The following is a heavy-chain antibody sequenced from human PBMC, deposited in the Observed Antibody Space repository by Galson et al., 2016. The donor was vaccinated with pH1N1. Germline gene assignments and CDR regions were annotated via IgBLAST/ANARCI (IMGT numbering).Heavy chain of an antibody. V-gene: IGHV3-23*01. CDR2: IFGSAAKT. J-gene: IGHJ4*02. D-gene: IGHD4-23*01. CDR1: GFTFSDYV. Sequence: SLRLSCAASGFTFSDYVMTWVRQAPGKGLEWVSAIFGSAAKTFYADSVMGRFTISRDHSKNTLYLQMNSLRVEDKAIYYCPKDPPSEGWPLLASWGQGTLVTVS. CDR3: PKDPPSEGWPLLAS.